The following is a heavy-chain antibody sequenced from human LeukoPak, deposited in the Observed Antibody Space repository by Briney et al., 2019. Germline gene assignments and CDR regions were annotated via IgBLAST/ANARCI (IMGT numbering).Heavy chain of an antibody. CDR2: IYSGGST. V-gene: IGHV3-66*02. CDR3: VKDPPSPDPYTNYLFDY. D-gene: IGHD4-11*01. Sequence: PGGSLRLSCAASGFTVSSNYMSWVRQAPGKGLEWISVIYSGGSTSYADSVKGRFTISRDNPKNTLYLQMHSLRAEDTAIYYCVKDPPSPDPYTNYLFDYWGQGTLVTVSS. J-gene: IGHJ4*02. CDR1: GFTVSSNY.